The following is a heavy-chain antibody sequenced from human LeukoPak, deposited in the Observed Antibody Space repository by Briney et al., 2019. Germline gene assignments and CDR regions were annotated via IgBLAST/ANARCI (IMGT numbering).Heavy chain of an antibody. CDR3: TRPNYGDYGGY. V-gene: IGHV3-73*01. CDR1: GFTFSGSA. Sequence: PGGSLRLSCAASGFTFSGSAMHWVRQASGKGLEWVGRIRSKANSYATAYAASVKGRFTISRDDSKNTAYLQMNSLKTEDTAVYYCTRPNYGDYGGYWGQGTLVTASS. CDR2: IRSKANSYAT. D-gene: IGHD4-17*01. J-gene: IGHJ4*02.